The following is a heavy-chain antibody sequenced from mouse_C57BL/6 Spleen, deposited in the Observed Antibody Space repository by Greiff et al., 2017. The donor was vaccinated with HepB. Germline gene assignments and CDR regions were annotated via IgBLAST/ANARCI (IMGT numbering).Heavy chain of an antibody. J-gene: IGHJ2*01. CDR2: INPNNGGT. V-gene: IGHV1-26*01. CDR1: GYTFTDYY. D-gene: IGHD2-10*01. CDR3: ARPSYRDYFDY. Sequence: EVQLQQSGPELVKPGASVKISCKASGYTFTDYYMNWVKQSHGKSLEWIGDINPNNGGTSYNQKFKGKATLTVDKSSSTAYMELRSLTSEDSAVYYCARPSYRDYFDYWGQGTTLTVSS.